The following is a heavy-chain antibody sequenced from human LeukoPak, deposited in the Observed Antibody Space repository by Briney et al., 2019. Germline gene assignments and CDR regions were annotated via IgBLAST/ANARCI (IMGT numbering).Heavy chain of an antibody. Sequence: GGSLRLSCVASGFTLSNYVMSWVRQAPGKGLEWVSGVSDGGFDTYYTDSVKGRFTISRDNSKNMVYLQMNSLRAEDTAVYHCTRRAGGNLYDLDNWGQGTLVTVSS. J-gene: IGHJ4*02. CDR2: VSDGGFDT. CDR1: GFTLSNYV. V-gene: IGHV3-23*01. CDR3: TRRAGGNLYDLDN. D-gene: IGHD2-8*02.